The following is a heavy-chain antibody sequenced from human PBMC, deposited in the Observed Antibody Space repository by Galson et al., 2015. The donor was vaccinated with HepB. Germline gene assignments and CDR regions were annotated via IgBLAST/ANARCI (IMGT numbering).Heavy chain of an antibody. D-gene: IGHD3-3*01. V-gene: IGHV1-69*04. CDR3: ARDDYDFWSGYERHFDY. Sequence: SVKVSCKASGGTFSSYAISWVRQAPGQGLEWMGRIIPILGIANYAQKFQGRVTITADKSTSTAYVELSSLRSEDTAVYYCARDDYDFWSGYERHFDYWGQGTLVTVSS. CDR2: IIPILGIA. CDR1: GGTFSSYA. J-gene: IGHJ4*02.